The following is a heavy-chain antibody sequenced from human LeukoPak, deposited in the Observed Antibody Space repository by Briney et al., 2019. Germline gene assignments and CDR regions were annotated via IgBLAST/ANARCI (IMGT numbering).Heavy chain of an antibody. CDR1: GYSFSSYW. Sequence: GEFLKISCKGSGYSFSSYWIGWVRQMPGKGLEWMGIIYPGDSDTRYSPSFQGQVTISADKSISTAYLQWSSLKASDTAMYYCARSSYYYDSSGYSFDYWGQGTLVTVSS. V-gene: IGHV5-51*01. D-gene: IGHD3-22*01. CDR2: IYPGDSDT. CDR3: ARSSYYYDSSGYSFDY. J-gene: IGHJ4*02.